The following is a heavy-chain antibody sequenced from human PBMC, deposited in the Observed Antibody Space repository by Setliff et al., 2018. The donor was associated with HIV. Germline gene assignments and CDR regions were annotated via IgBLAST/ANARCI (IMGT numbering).Heavy chain of an antibody. CDR1: GYTFSRFG. CDR2: IIPIFGTA. J-gene: IGHJ4*02. V-gene: IGHV1-69*13. D-gene: IGHD6-19*01. CDR3: ARVRSSGWCFDY. Sequence: ASVKVSCKASGYTFSRFGITWVRQAPGQGLEWMGRIIPIFGTANYAQTLQGRVTITADESTSTAYMELSSLRSEDTAVYYCARVRSSGWCFDYWGQGTLVTVS.